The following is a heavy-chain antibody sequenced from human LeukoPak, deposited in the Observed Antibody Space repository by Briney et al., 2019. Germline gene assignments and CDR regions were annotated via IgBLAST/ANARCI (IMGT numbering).Heavy chain of an antibody. Sequence: PGGSLRLSCAASGLTFSSYAMYWVRQAPGKGLEWVSAIGSGVTNTYYADSVEGRFTISRDNSKSVLYLQMNSLRADDTAVYYCAKGTTATARIYFDYWGQGTLVAVSS. CDR1: GLTFSSYA. D-gene: IGHD4-17*01. J-gene: IGHJ4*02. CDR2: IGSGVTNT. V-gene: IGHV3-23*01. CDR3: AKGTTATARIYFDY.